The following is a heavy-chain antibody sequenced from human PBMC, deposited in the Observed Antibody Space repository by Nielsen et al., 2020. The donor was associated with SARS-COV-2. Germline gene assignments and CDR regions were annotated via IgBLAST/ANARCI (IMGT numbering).Heavy chain of an antibody. J-gene: IGHJ4*02. D-gene: IGHD5-24*01. CDR2: TSASGAST. Sequence: GGSLRLSCAASGFTFSSYWMSWVRQAPGRGLEWVSGTSASGASTYYADSVKGRFTISRDNAKNSLYLQMNSLRAEDTAVYYCARIEEMATSSGVDYWGQGTLVTVSS. V-gene: IGHV3-23*01. CDR1: GFTFSSYW. CDR3: ARIEEMATSSGVDY.